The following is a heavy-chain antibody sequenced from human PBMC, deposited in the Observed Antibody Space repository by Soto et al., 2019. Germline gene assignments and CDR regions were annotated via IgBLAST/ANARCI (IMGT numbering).Heavy chain of an antibody. D-gene: IGHD6-19*01. CDR1: GYTLTELS. V-gene: IGHV1-24*01. J-gene: IGHJ6*03. CDR3: ARNPRAVAAMHMDV. Sequence: ASVKVSCKVSGYTLTELSMHWVRQAPGKGLEWMGRIIPEVGVRDYAQRFQGRVTITADTSTSTVYMELSSLRSEDTAVYYCARNPRAVAAMHMDVWGKGTMVTVSS. CDR2: IIPEVGVR.